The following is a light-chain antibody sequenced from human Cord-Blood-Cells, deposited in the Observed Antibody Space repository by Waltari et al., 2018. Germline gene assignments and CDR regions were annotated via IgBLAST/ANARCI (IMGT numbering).Light chain of an antibody. CDR3: SSDTISSTLV. J-gene: IGLJ3*02. CDR1: SSDVGGYNY. Sequence: QSALTQPASVSGSPGQSITISCTGTSSDVGGYNYVSWYQQHPGKAPKLMIYHVSKRPSGVSNLFSGSKSGNTASLTISGLQAEDEADYYCSSDTISSTLVFGGGTKLTVL. CDR2: HVS. V-gene: IGLV2-14*01.